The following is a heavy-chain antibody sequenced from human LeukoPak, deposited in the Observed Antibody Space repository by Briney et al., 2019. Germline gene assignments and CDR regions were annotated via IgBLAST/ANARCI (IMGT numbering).Heavy chain of an antibody. CDR2: INHSGST. CDR1: GGSFSGYY. J-gene: IGHJ5*02. Sequence: NPSETLSLTCAVYGGSFSGYYWSWIRQPPGKGLEWIGEINHSGSTNYNPSLKSRVTISVDTSKNQFSLKLSSVTAADTAVYYCAGVVVAADNWYDPWGQGTLVTVSS. D-gene: IGHD2-15*01. V-gene: IGHV4-34*01. CDR3: AGVVVAADNWYDP.